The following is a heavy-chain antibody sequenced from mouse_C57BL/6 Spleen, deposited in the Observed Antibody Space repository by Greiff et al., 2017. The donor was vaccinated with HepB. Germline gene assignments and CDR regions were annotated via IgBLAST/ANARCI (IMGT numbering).Heavy chain of an antibody. CDR2: IYPGDGDT. CDR3: ARGGIDY. Sequence: VQLQESGPELVKPGASVKISCKASGYAFSSSWMNWVKQRPGKGLEWIGRIYPGDGDTKYNGKFKGKATLTAEKSSSTSYMQLSSLTSEDSAVYFCARGGIDYWGQGTTLTVSS. V-gene: IGHV1-82*01. CDR1: GYAFSSSW. J-gene: IGHJ2*01.